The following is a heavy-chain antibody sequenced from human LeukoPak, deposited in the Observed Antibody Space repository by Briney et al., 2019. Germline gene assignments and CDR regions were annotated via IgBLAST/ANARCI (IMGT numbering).Heavy chain of an antibody. CDR1: GFTFSSYG. V-gene: IGHV3-33*01. CDR2: IWYDGSNK. Sequence: GRSLRLSCAASGFTFSSYGMHWVRQAPGKGLEWVAVIWYDGSNKYYADSVKGRFTISRDISKNTMFLQMNTLRPDDTALYYCVRQGPGDNCRWGQGTLVTVSP. CDR3: VRQGPGDNCR. J-gene: IGHJ4*01. D-gene: IGHD4-23*01.